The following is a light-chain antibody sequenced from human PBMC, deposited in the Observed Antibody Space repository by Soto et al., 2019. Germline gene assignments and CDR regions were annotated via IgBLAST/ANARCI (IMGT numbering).Light chain of an antibody. CDR2: DAS. V-gene: IGKV1-33*01. Sequence: DIPVTQSPSSLSASVGDRVTITCQASQDISNYLNWYQQKPGKAPKLLIYDASNLETGVPSRFSGSGSGTDFTFTISSLQPEDIATYYCQQYDNLPRLTFGGGTKVEIK. CDR3: QQYDNLPRLT. CDR1: QDISNY. J-gene: IGKJ4*01.